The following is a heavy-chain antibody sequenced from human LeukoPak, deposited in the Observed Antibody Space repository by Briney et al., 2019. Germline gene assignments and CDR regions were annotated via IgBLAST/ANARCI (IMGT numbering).Heavy chain of an antibody. CDR2: IMWHGGQI. J-gene: IGHJ3*02. CDR3: AKDSRQWLPLDAFDI. V-gene: IGHV3-9*01. D-gene: IGHD6-19*01. CDR1: GFTFSSYW. Sequence: GGSLRLSCAASGFTFSSYWMSWVRQAPGKGLEWVSGIMWHGGQIDYADSVKGRFTVSRDNAKNSLYLQMNSLRAEDTALYYCAKDSRQWLPLDAFDIWGQGTMVTVSS.